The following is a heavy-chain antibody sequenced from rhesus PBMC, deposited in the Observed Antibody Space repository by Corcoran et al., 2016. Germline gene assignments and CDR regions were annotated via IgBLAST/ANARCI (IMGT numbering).Heavy chain of an antibody. V-gene: IGHV4-76*01. J-gene: IGHJ4*01. D-gene: IGHD5-12*01. CDR1: GGSISGGYD. CDR3: ARLDRGD. Sequence: QVQLQESGPGLVKPSETLSLTCAVSGGSISGGYDWSWIRQPPGKGLEWIGYIYGSSGSTNYNPSLKNRVTISKDTSKNQFSLELGSVTAADTAVYYCARLDRGDWGQGVLVTVSS. CDR2: IYGSSGST.